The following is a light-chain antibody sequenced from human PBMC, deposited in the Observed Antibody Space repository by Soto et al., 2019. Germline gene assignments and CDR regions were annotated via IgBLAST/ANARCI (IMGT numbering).Light chain of an antibody. CDR1: SGHSSYAIASYA. CDR2: VKSDGSH. CDR3: QTWVTGPRVA. J-gene: IGLJ2*01. V-gene: IGLV4-69*01. Sequence: QPVLTQSPSASASLGASVKLTCTLSSGHSSYAIASYAIAWHQQQPEKGPRFLMKVKSDGSHSKGDGIPDRFSGSSSGTERYLTISSLQSEDEADYYCQTWVTGPRVAFGGGTKLTVL.